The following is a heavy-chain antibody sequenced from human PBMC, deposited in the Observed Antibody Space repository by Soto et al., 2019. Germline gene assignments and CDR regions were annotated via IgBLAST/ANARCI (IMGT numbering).Heavy chain of an antibody. CDR1: GDSISSYY. V-gene: IGHV4-59*08. Sequence: HVQLQESGPGLVKPSETLSLICTVSGDSISSYYWSWIRQPPGKGLEWIGFIYYTGSTNYNRSLNSRVIISVDTPKNQLSLKLSSVTAADTAVYYCARRAGAVPGRIDFWGQGTLVTVSS. CDR3: ARRAGAVPGRIDF. CDR2: IYYTGST. D-gene: IGHD6-19*01. J-gene: IGHJ4*02.